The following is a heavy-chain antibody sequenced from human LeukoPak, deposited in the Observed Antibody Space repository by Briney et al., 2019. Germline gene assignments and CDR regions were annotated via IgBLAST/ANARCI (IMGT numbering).Heavy chain of an antibody. V-gene: IGHV4-34*01. Sequence: PSETLSLTCAVYGGSFSDYYWSWIRQPPGKGLEWIGEINHSGSTNHNPSLKSRVTMSVDTSKNQFSLKLTSVTAADTAVYYCARHDYYGSLNWFDPWGQGTLITVSS. CDR2: INHSGST. J-gene: IGHJ5*02. CDR1: GGSFSDYY. CDR3: ARHDYYGSLNWFDP. D-gene: IGHD3-10*01.